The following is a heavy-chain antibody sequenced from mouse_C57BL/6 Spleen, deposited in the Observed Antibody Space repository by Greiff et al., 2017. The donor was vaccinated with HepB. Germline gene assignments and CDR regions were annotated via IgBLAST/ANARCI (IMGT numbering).Heavy chain of an antibody. CDR1: GYAFSSSW. CDR2: IYPGDGDT. V-gene: IGHV1-82*01. CDR3: ARRGSSGYFDY. Sequence: VQLQQSGPELVKPGASVKISCKASGYAFSSSWMNWVKQRPGKGLEWIGRIYPGDGDTNYNGKFKGKATLTADKSSSTAYMQLSSLTSEDSAVYVCARRGSSGYFDYWGQGTTLTVSS. D-gene: IGHD3-2*02. J-gene: IGHJ2*01.